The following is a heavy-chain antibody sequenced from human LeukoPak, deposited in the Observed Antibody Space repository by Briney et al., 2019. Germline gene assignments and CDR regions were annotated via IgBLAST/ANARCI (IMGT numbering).Heavy chain of an antibody. J-gene: IGHJ6*03. D-gene: IGHD3-10*01. CDR2: ISGSGGST. CDR1: GFTFSSYG. Sequence: GGSLRLSCAASGFTFSSYGMSWVRQAPGKGLEWVSAISGSGGSTYYADSVKGRFTIFRDNSKNSLYLQMNSLRAEDTALYYCAKDTMVRGVKSYYMDVWGKGTTVTVSS. CDR3: AKDTMVRGVKSYYMDV. V-gene: IGHV3-23*01.